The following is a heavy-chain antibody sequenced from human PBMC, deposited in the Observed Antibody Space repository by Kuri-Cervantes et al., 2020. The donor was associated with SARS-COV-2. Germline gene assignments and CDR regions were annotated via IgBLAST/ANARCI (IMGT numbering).Heavy chain of an antibody. CDR2: IDPSDSYT. CDR1: GYSITSYW. CDR3: ARHRVPAAILGWFDP. Sequence: KDSCKGSGYSITSYWISWVRQMPGKGLVWMGRIDPSDSYTNYSPSFQGHVTISADKSISTAYLQWSSLKASDTAMYYCARHRVPAAILGWFDPWGQGTLVTVSS. D-gene: IGHD2-2*02. V-gene: IGHV5-10-1*01. J-gene: IGHJ5*02.